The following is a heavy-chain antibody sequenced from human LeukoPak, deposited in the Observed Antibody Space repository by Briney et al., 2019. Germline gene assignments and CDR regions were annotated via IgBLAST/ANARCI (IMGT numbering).Heavy chain of an antibody. CDR1: GYTFTNYG. V-gene: IGHV1-18*04. J-gene: IGHJ3*02. D-gene: IGHD2-2*01. CDR2: ISPYNDYT. Sequence: ASVKVSCKASGYTFTNYGISWVRQAPGQGLEWMGWISPYNDYTNYAQKLQGRVTMTTDTSTSTGYMELRSLRSDDTAVYYRARWYCSSTSCYAGAFDMWGQGTMVTVSS. CDR3: ARWYCSSTSCYAGAFDM.